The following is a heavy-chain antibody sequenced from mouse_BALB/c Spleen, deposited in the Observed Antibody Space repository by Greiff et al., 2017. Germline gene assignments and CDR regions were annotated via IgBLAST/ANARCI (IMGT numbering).Heavy chain of an antibody. CDR1: GFSLTGYG. Sequence: LVAPSPRLSIPCPVSGFSLTGYGVNWVRQPPGKGLEWLGMIWGDGSTASNSALKSRLSISKDNSKSQVFLKMNSLQTDDTARYYCARGTSYGNYGDYWGQGTTLTVSS. CDR2: IWGDGST. J-gene: IGHJ2*01. V-gene: IGHV2-6-7*01. CDR3: ARGTSYGNYGDY. D-gene: IGHD2-10*01.